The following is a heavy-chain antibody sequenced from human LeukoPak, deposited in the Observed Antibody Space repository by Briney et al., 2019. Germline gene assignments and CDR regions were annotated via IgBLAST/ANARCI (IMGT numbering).Heavy chain of an antibody. CDR1: GFTFSDYY. Sequence: GGSLRLSCAASGFTFSDYYMSWIRQAPGKGLEGVSYISSSGSTIYYADSVKGRFTISRDNAKNSLYLQMNSLRAEDTAVYYCAREFGSGWYFFDYWGQGTLVTVSS. J-gene: IGHJ4*02. D-gene: IGHD6-19*01. CDR3: AREFGSGWYFFDY. V-gene: IGHV3-11*01. CDR2: ISSSGSTI.